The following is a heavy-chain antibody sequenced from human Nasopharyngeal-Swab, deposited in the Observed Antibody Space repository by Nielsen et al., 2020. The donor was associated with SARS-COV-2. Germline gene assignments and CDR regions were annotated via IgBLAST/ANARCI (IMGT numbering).Heavy chain of an antibody. J-gene: IGHJ4*02. V-gene: IGHV1-3*01. CDR3: ARDLYHGSGGALDY. D-gene: IGHD3-10*01. CDR1: GYTFTRNS. CDR2: SNVGSGET. Sequence: ASVKVSCKASGYTFTRNSMYWVRQAPAQGLEWMGWSNVGSGETQSSQTFQDRVTISRDTSANTVYMELSSLRSEDTAMYYCARDLYHGSGGALDYWGQGTLVTVSS.